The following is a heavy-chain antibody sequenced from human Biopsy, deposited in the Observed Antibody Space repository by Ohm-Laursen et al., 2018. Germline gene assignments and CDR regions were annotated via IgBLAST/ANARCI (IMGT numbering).Heavy chain of an antibody. CDR1: GFNFVSYA. V-gene: IGHV3-23*01. CDR3: AKEGEYGDDWRD. Sequence: SLRLSCAASGFNFVSYAMSWVRQAPGKGLEWVAAISGNGGSTHYGDSVRGRFTLSRDNSKNTLYLQMNSLIAEDTAVYYCAKEGEYGDDWRDWGPGTLVTVSS. CDR2: ISGNGGST. D-gene: IGHD4-17*01. J-gene: IGHJ4*02.